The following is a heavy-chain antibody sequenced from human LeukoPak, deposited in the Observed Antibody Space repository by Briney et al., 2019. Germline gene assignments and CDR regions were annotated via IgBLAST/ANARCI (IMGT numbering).Heavy chain of an antibody. Sequence: PGGSLRFSCAASGFSLSSYWMSWVRQAPGKGLEWVANIKQDGREKYYVDSVKGRFTISRDNAKNSLYLQMNSLRAEDTAVYYCARDQGRWLGTFDHWGQGILVTVSS. CDR2: IKQDGREK. CDR1: GFSLSSYW. D-gene: IGHD6-19*01. J-gene: IGHJ4*02. CDR3: ARDQGRWLGTFDH. V-gene: IGHV3-7*03.